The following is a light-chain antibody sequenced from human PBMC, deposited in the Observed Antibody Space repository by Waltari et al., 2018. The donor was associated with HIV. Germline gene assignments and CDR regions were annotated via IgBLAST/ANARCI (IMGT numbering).Light chain of an antibody. V-gene: IGLV2-8*01. J-gene: IGLJ1*01. CDR3: NSYAGNNNLV. CDR2: EVT. Sequence: QSVLTQPPSASGSPGQSVTLSCTGTSSDVGGYNYVSWYQQHPGKAPNLSIYEVTKRPSGVPDRFSGSKSGNMASLTVSGLQAEDEADYYCNSYAGNNNLVFGTGTRVTVL. CDR1: SSDVGGYNY.